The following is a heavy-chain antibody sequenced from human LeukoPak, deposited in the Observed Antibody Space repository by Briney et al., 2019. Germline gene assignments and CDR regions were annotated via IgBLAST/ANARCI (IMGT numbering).Heavy chain of an antibody. CDR1: GYTFTSYA. V-gene: IGHV7-4-1*02. J-gene: IGHJ4*02. CDR2: INANTGNP. CDR3: ARPSMVRGVILMYYFDY. D-gene: IGHD3-10*01. Sequence: ASVKVSCKASGYTFTSYAMNWVRQAPGQGLEWMGWINANTGNPTYAQGFTGRFVFSLDTSVSTAYLQISSLKAEDTAVYYCARPSMVRGVILMYYFDYWGQGTLVTVSS.